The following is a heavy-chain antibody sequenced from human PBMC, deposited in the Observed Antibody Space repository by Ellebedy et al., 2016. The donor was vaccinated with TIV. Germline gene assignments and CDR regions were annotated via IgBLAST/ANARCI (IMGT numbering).Heavy chain of an antibody. Sequence: PGGSLRLSCAASGFSFSSYAMSWVRQAPGKGLEWVSGISAGGGTTYYADSVKGRFTISRDNSKNTLYLQMNSLRGEDTAVYYCVIDMASGYTSSWYAGYWGQGTLVTVSS. CDR2: ISAGGGTT. V-gene: IGHV3-23*01. CDR3: VIDMASGYTSSWYAGY. J-gene: IGHJ4*02. CDR1: GFSFSSYA. D-gene: IGHD6-13*01.